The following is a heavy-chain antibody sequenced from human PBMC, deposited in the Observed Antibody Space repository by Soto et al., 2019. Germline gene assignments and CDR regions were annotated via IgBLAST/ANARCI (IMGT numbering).Heavy chain of an antibody. CDR2: ISSSSSYI. CDR3: ARDWKYSYGNDYYYYGTDV. V-gene: IGHV3-21*01. Sequence: GGSLRLSCAASGFTFSSYSMNWVRQAPGKGLEWVSSISSSSSYIYYADSVKGRFTISRDNAKNSLYLQMNSLRAEDTAVHYCARDWKYSYGNDYYYYGTDVWGQGTTVTVSS. CDR1: GFTFSSYS. D-gene: IGHD5-18*01. J-gene: IGHJ6*02.